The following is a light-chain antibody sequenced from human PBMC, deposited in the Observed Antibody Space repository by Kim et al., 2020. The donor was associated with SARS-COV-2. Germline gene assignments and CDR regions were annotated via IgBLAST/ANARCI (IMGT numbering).Light chain of an antibody. Sequence: QSALTQPASVSGSPGQSITISCRGIISDVGGYNYISWYQQHPNQAPKLIMYDVNHRPSGVSNRFSGSKSDNTASLTISGLQADDEADYYCSSYTASSTVFGGGTQLTVL. J-gene: IGLJ3*02. CDR1: ISDVGGYNY. CDR3: SSYTASSTV. V-gene: IGLV2-14*03. CDR2: DVN.